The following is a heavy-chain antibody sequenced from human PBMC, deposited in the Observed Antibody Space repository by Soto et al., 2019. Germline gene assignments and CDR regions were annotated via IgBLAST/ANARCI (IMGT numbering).Heavy chain of an antibody. CDR3: ARVPDR. Sequence: SETLSLTCTVSGDSISSGGYYWSWIRHHPGTGLEWIGYIYYSGTTYYNPSLESRVTISADMSENQFSLKVNSVTVADTAVYYCARVPDRWGQGTLVT. D-gene: IGHD2-2*01. J-gene: IGHJ5*02. CDR1: GDSISSGGYY. V-gene: IGHV4-31*03. CDR2: IYYSGTT.